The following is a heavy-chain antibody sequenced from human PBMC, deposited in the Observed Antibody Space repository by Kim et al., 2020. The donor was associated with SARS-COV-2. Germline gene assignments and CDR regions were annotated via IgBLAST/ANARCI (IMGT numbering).Heavy chain of an antibody. CDR1: GGTFSSYA. Sequence: SVKVSCKASGGTFSSYAISWVRQAPGQGLEWMGGIIPIFGTANYAQKFQGRVTITADESTSTAYMELSSLRSEDTAVYYCARMPGYCTNGVCSYFDYWGQGTLVTVSS. CDR2: IIPIFGTA. D-gene: IGHD2-8*01. J-gene: IGHJ4*02. CDR3: ARMPGYCTNGVCSYFDY. V-gene: IGHV1-69*13.